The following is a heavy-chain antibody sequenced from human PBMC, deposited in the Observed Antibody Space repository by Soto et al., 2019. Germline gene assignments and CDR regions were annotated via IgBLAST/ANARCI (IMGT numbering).Heavy chain of an antibody. V-gene: IGHV1-46*01. CDR2: IDPSGGST. CDR3: ARSHNWRLGQN. D-gene: IGHD1-20*01. J-gene: IGHJ4*02. Sequence: QVQLVQSGAEVKKPGASVKVSCKAYGYTFTNYYMHWVRQAPGQGLEWMGIIDPSGGSTSYAQKFQGRVTMTRDTSTSTVYMEVSSLRSEDTAVYYCARSHNWRLGQNWGQGTLVTVSS. CDR1: GYTFTNYY.